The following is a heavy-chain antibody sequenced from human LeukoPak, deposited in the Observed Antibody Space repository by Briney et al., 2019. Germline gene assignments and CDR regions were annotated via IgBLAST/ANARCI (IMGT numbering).Heavy chain of an antibody. J-gene: IGHJ4*02. CDR2: IKQGGSQK. Sequence: GGSLRLSCAASGFTFSSYSMNWVRQAPGKGLEWVANIKQGGSQKYYVDSVKGRFTISRDDAKSTLFLQMNNVRAEDSALYYCARGPNFGDYVDFLDSWGQGTLVTVSS. CDR1: GFTFSSYS. V-gene: IGHV3-7*01. D-gene: IGHD4-17*01. CDR3: ARGPNFGDYVDFLDS.